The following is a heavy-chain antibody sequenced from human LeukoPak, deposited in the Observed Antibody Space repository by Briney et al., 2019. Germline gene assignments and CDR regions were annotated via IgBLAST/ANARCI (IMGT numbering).Heavy chain of an antibody. J-gene: IGHJ4*02. V-gene: IGHV3-21*01. D-gene: IGHD1-26*01. CDR3: AKDQGSPGGFDY. CDR1: KFTFSSYS. Sequence: KPGGSLRLSCAASKFTFSSYSMNWVRQAPGKGLEWVSSISSSSSYIYYADSVKGRFTISRDNAKNSLYLQMNSLRAEDTAVYYCAKDQGSPGGFDYWGQGTLVTVSS. CDR2: ISSSSSYI.